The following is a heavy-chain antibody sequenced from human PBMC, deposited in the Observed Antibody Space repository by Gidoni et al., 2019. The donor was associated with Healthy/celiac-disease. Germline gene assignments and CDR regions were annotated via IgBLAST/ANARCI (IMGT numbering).Heavy chain of an antibody. J-gene: IGHJ5*02. CDR3: ARKGIAAAGADFDP. CDR1: GFTFSSYS. V-gene: IGHV3-21*01. D-gene: IGHD6-13*01. Sequence: EVQLVESGGGLVKPGGSLRLSCAASGFTFSSYSMNWVRQAPGKGLEWVSSISSSSSYIYYADSVKGRFTISRDNAKNSLYLQMNSLRAEDTAVYYCARKGIAAAGADFDPWGQGTLVTVSS. CDR2: ISSSSSYI.